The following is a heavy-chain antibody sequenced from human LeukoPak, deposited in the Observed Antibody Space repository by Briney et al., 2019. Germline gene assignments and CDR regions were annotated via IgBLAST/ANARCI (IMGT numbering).Heavy chain of an antibody. CDR2: ISYDGSNK. Sequence: PGRSLRLSCAASGFTFSSYAMHWVRQAPGKGLEWVAVISYDGSNKYYADSVKGRFTISRHNSKNTLYLQMNSLRAEDTAVYYCARATINYDILTGYFQHWGQGTLVTVSS. D-gene: IGHD3-9*01. V-gene: IGHV3-30-3*01. J-gene: IGHJ1*01. CDR1: GFTFSSYA. CDR3: ARATINYDILTGYFQH.